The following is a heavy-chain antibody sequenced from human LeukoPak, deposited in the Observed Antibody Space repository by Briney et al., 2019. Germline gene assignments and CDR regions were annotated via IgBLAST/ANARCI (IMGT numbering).Heavy chain of an antibody. Sequence: SETLSLTCAVSGGSISSSNWWSWVRQPPGKGLEWIGEIYHSGSTNYNPSLKSRVTISVDKSKNQFSLKLSSVTAADTAVYYCARDRAPYYYDSSGYLWAFDIWGQGTMVTVSS. V-gene: IGHV4-4*02. D-gene: IGHD3-22*01. CDR1: GGSISSSNW. CDR3: ARDRAPYYYDSSGYLWAFDI. J-gene: IGHJ3*02. CDR2: IYHSGST.